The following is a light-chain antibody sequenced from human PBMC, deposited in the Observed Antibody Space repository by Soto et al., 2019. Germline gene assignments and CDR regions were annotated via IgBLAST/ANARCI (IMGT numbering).Light chain of an antibody. CDR1: PSVTNF. V-gene: IGKV3-11*01. CDR2: GAF. Sequence: EIVLTQSPATLSLSPGERATLSCRASPSVTNFLAWYQRKPGQAPRLLIYGAFHRATGIPARFSGSGSGTDFTLTISSLEPEDSAIYYCQQRNIWPPVTFGQGTRLEMK. J-gene: IGKJ5*01. CDR3: QQRNIWPPVT.